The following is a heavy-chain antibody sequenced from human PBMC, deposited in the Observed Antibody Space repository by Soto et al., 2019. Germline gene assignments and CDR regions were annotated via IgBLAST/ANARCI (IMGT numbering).Heavy chain of an antibody. CDR2: IHQDGNEK. J-gene: IGHJ6*02. CDR1: RFTFSTYW. Sequence: LRLSCAASRFTFSTYWMTWVRLTPGKGLEWVANIHQDGNEKYYMDSVKGRFTISRDNAKNSLYLQMTSLRAEDTAVYYCAGGNALDVWGQGTTVTVSS. CDR3: AGGNALDV. V-gene: IGHV3-7*01.